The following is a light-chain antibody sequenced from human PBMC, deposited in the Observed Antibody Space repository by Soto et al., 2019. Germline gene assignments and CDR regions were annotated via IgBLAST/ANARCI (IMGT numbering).Light chain of an antibody. V-gene: IGKV3-20*01. CDR2: RAS. J-gene: IGKJ2*01. CDR1: QSVSSDY. Sequence: EIVLTQSPGTLSLSPGERATLSCRASQSVSSDYLAWYQQKPGQTPKVLIYRASSRATGIPDRFSGSGSGTDFTLTISRLEPEDFAVYYCQQYDSSPPYTFGQGTKLEIK. CDR3: QQYDSSPPYT.